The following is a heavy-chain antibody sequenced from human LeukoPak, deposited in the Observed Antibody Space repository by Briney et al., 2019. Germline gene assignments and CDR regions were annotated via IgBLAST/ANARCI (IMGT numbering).Heavy chain of an antibody. CDR2: IYYSGTT. D-gene: IGHD1-26*01. CDR1: GGSISSSSYY. V-gene: IGHV4-39*01. Sequence: NPSETLSLTCIVSGGSISSSSYYWGWVRQPPGKGLEWIGSIYYSGTTYYNSSLESRVTISVNTPKNQFSLKLTSVTASDTAVYFCAKYVGQWVYGMDVWGQGTTVIVS. J-gene: IGHJ6*02. CDR3: AKYVGQWVYGMDV.